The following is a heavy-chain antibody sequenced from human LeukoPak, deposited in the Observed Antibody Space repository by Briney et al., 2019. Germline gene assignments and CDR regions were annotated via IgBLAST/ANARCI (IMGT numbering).Heavy chain of an antibody. CDR1: GYTFTSYY. D-gene: IGHD3-9*01. CDR2: INPSGGST. Sequence: ASVKVSCKSSGYTFTSYYMHWMRQAPGQGLEWMGIINPSGGSTSYAQKFQGRVTMTRDKSTSTVYMELSSLRSEDTAVYYCARPVDDILTGYYSPFDYWGQGTLVTVSS. V-gene: IGHV1-46*01. J-gene: IGHJ4*02. CDR3: ARPVDDILTGYYSPFDY.